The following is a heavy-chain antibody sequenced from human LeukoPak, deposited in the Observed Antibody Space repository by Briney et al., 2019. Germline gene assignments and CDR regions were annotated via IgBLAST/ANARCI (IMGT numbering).Heavy chain of an antibody. V-gene: IGHV3-7*04. CDR2: IKEDGSET. D-gene: IGHD1-26*01. Sequence: GGSLRLSCVASAFAFSSNWMSWVRQAPGKGLEWVASIKEDGSETYYVDSVKGRFTISRDNAKISLYLQMNSLRAEDTAVYYCARDLHPRYYLPDYWGQGTPVTVSS. CDR3: ARDLHPRYYLPDY. J-gene: IGHJ4*02. CDR1: AFAFSSNW.